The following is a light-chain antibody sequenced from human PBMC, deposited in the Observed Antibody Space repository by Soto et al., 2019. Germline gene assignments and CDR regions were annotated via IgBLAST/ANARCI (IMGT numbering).Light chain of an antibody. CDR1: QSVSNNY. CDR3: QHYGSSPPFT. CDR2: GAS. J-gene: IGKJ3*01. Sequence: EIVLTQSPGTLSLSPGERATLACRASQSVSNNYLAGYQQKPGQAPRLLIYGASNRATGIPDRFSGTGSGIDFTLTISRLEPEDFAVFYCQHYGSSPPFTFGPGITVDI. V-gene: IGKV3-20*01.